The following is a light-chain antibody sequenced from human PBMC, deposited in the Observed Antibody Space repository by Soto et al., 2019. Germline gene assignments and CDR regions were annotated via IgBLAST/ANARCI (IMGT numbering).Light chain of an antibody. CDR3: QSYDSSLSGVI. CDR2: GNN. V-gene: IGLV1-40*01. CDR1: NSNIGAYFD. Sequence: QSVLKQPPSVSGAPGQRVTISCTGSNSNIGAYFDVHWYQQLPGTAPKLLIYGNNNRPSGVPDRFSGSKSGTSASLAITGLQAEDEAHYYCQSYDSSLSGVIFGGGTKLTVL. J-gene: IGLJ2*01.